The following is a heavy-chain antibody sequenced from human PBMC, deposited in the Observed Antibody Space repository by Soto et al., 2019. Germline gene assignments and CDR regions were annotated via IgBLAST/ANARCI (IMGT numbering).Heavy chain of an antibody. CDR3: AKELSRQYSGYDLETGPVDY. CDR2: ISYDGSNK. Sequence: QVQLVESGGGVVQPGRSLRLSCAASGFTFSSYGMHWVRQAPGKGLEWVAVISYDGSNKYYADSVKGRFTISRDNSKNSLHLQMNNLRAEDTVVYYWAKELSRQYSGYDLETGPVDYWGQGTLVTVSS. V-gene: IGHV3-30*18. D-gene: IGHD5-12*01. CDR1: GFTFSSYG. J-gene: IGHJ4*02.